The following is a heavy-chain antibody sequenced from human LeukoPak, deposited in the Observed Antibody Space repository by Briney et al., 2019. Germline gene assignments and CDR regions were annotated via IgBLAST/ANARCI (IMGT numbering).Heavy chain of an antibody. Sequence: GGSLRLSCAASGFTFSSHAMSWVRHAPGKGLEWVSAISGSGGSTYYADSVKGRFTISRDNSKNTLYLQMNSLRAEDTAVYYCAKPYYYDSSGYRSPFDYWGQGTLVTVSS. D-gene: IGHD3-22*01. CDR3: AKPYYYDSSGYRSPFDY. V-gene: IGHV3-23*01. CDR1: GFTFSSHA. J-gene: IGHJ4*02. CDR2: ISGSGGST.